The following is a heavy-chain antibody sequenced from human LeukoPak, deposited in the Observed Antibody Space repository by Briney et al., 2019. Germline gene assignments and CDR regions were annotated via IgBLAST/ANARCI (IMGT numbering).Heavy chain of an antibody. V-gene: IGHV1-2*02. D-gene: IGHD6-19*01. CDR1: GYTFTGHY. Sequence: ASVKVSCTASGYTFTGHYIHWVRQAPGQGLEWMGFINPISGGTNYAQKFQGRVTMTRDTSVSTAYMELSRLTSDDTAVYYCVRVGHTSGWDFDYWGQGTLVTVS. CDR2: INPISGGT. CDR3: VRVGHTSGWDFDY. J-gene: IGHJ4*02.